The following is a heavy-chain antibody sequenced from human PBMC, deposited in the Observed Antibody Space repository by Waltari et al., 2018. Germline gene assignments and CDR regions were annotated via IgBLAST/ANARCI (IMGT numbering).Heavy chain of an antibody. CDR1: GGSISSGGYY. J-gene: IGHJ4*02. V-gene: IGHV4-31*11. CDR2: IYYSGST. D-gene: IGHD3-10*01. Sequence: QLQLQESGSGLVKPSQTLSLTCAVSGGSISSGGYYWSWIRQHPGKGLEWIGYIYYSGSTYYNPSLKSRVTISVDTSKNQFSLKLSSVTAADTAVYYCARGAALWFGESDWGQGTLVTVSS. CDR3: ARGAALWFGESD.